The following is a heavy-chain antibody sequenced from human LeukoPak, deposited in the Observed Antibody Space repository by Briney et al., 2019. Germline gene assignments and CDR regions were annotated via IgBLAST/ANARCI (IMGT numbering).Heavy chain of an antibody. CDR3: ARDPGSGYEEHFDY. CDR1: GFLFSDYY. D-gene: IGHD5-12*01. V-gene: IGHV3-11*01. J-gene: IGHJ4*02. CDR2: SSSSGSTM. Sequence: GGSLRLSFAASGFLFSDYYMSWIRQAPGKGLEWVSNSSSSGSTMYYTDSVKGRFTISRDNDKESLYLKMNSLRAEDTAVYYGARDPGSGYEEHFDYWGQGTLVTVSS.